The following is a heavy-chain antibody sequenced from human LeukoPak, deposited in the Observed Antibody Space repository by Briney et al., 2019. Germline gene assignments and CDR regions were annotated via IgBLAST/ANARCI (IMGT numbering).Heavy chain of an antibody. CDR2: INHSVST. J-gene: IGHJ4*02. CDR1: GGSFSGYY. D-gene: IGHD1-26*01. Sequence: SETLSLTCAVYGGSFSGYYWSWIRQPPGKGLEWIGEINHSVSTNYNPSLKSRVTISVDTSKNQFSLKLSSVTAADTAVYYCARGPVGSPVGYWGQGTLVTVSS. V-gene: IGHV4-34*01. CDR3: ARGPVGSPVGY.